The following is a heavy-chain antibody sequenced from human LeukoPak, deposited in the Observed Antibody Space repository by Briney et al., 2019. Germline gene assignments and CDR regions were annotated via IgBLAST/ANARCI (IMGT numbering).Heavy chain of an antibody. Sequence: SETLSLMCTVSGGSINNYYWSWIRQPPGEGLEWIGYIYYTGNTNYNPSLKSRVTMSVDTSKNQFSLKVNSVTAADTAVYYCARFEKFYDSSIHYLGYWGQGALVTVSS. CDR2: IYYTGNT. CDR1: GGSINNYY. CDR3: ARFEKFYDSSIHYLGY. J-gene: IGHJ4*02. V-gene: IGHV4-59*12. D-gene: IGHD3-22*01.